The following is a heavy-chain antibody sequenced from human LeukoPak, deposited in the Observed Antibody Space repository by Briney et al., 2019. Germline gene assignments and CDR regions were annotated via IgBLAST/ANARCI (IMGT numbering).Heavy chain of an antibody. J-gene: IGHJ6*03. V-gene: IGHV3-30*02. CDR1: GFTFSSYG. CDR3: AKGGGYEAQYYYYYLDV. CDR2: IRYDGSNK. D-gene: IGHD5-12*01. Sequence: GGSLRLSCAASGFTFSSYGMHWVRQAPGKGLEWVAFIRYDGSNKYYADSVKGRFTISRDNYKNTLYLQMKSLRAEDTAVYYCAKGGGYEAQYYYYYLDVWGKGTTVTLSS.